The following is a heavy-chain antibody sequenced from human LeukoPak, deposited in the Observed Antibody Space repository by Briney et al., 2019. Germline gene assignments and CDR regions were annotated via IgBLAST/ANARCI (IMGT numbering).Heavy chain of an antibody. CDR2: VNHSGST. J-gene: IGHJ6*03. Sequence: SETLSLTCAVYGGSFSGYYWSWIRQPPGKGLEWIGEVNHSGSTNYNPSLKSRVTISVDTSKNQFSLKLSSVTAADTAVYYCARYKGSRGYSYGNYYYYYMDVWGKGTTVTVSS. CDR1: GGSFSGYY. V-gene: IGHV4-34*01. CDR3: ARYKGSRGYSYGNYYYYYMDV. D-gene: IGHD5-18*01.